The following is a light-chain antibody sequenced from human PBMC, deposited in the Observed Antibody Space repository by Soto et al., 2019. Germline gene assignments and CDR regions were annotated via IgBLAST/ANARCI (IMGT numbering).Light chain of an antibody. V-gene: IGKV3-11*01. CDR3: QQYESSPRT. CDR1: QSVNNY. Sequence: EIVVTQSPDPLSLSPGERDTLSCRASQSVNNYLAWYQQKPGQAPRLLIYDASNRATDIPARFSGSGSGTDFTLTISRLEPEDFAVYYCQQYESSPRTFGQGTKVDIK. J-gene: IGKJ1*01. CDR2: DAS.